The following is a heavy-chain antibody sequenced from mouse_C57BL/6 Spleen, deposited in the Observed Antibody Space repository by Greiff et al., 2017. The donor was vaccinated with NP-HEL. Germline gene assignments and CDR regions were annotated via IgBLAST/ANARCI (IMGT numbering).Heavy chain of an antibody. CDR2: INPNNGGT. CDR3: ARWGKDERGFAY. J-gene: IGHJ3*01. CDR1: GYTFTDYN. Sequence: EVQLQQSGPELVKPGASVKIPCKASGYTFTDYNMDWVKQSHGKSLEWIGDINPNNGGTIYNQKFKGKVTLTGDKSSSTAYIELRSLTSENTAVYYCARWGKDERGFAYWGQGTLVTVSA. D-gene: IGHD2-1*01. V-gene: IGHV1-18*01.